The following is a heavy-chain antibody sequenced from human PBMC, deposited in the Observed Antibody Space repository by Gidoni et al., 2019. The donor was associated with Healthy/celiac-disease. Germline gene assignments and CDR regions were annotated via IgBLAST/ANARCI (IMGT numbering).Heavy chain of an antibody. CDR2: INHSGST. CDR3: AETYSGYVFDY. D-gene: IGHD5-12*01. V-gene: IGHV4-34*01. CDR1: GGSFSGYY. J-gene: IGHJ4*02. Sequence: QVQLQQWGAGLLKPSETLSLTCAVYGGSFSGYYWSWIRQPPGKGLEWIGEINHSGSTNYNPSLKSRVTISVDTSKNQFSLKLSSVTAADTAVYYCAETYSGYVFDYWGQGTLVTVSS.